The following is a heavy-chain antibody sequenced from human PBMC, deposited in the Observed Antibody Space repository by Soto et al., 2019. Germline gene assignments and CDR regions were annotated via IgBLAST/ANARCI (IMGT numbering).Heavy chain of an antibody. Sequence: PSENLSLTCTVSGGSISSYYWSWIRQPPGKGLEWIGYIYYSGSTNYNPSPKSRVTISVDTSKNQFSLKLSSVTAADTAVYYCASGGDSSGYSDYCGQGSLVTVSS. CDR2: IYYSGST. CDR1: GGSISSYY. D-gene: IGHD3-22*01. J-gene: IGHJ4*02. CDR3: ASGGDSSGYSDY. V-gene: IGHV4-59*01.